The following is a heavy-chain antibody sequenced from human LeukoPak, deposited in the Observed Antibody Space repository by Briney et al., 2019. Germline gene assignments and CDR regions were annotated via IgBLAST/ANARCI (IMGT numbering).Heavy chain of an antibody. D-gene: IGHD2-21*01. Sequence: GGCLRLSCAASGFTFSSYGMHWVRQAPGKGLEWVAVISYDGSNKNYADSVKGRFTISRDNSKNTLYLQMNSLRAEDTAVYYCAKETVHIVGPEFDYWGQGTLVTVSS. CDR2: ISYDGSNK. V-gene: IGHV3-30*18. J-gene: IGHJ4*02. CDR3: AKETVHIVGPEFDY. CDR1: GFTFSSYG.